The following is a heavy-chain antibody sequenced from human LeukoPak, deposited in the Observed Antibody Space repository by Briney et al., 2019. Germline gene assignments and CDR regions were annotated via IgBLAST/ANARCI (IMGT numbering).Heavy chain of an antibody. CDR3: ERDHDRYSYSSNHHFDY. CDR1: GYTFTSYG. CDR2: ISAYNGNT. V-gene: IGHV1-18*01. J-gene: IGHJ4*02. Sequence: ASVKVSCKASGYTFTSYGISWVRLAPGQGLEWMGWISAYNGNTNYAQKLQGRVTMTTDTSTSTAYMELRSLRSDDTAVYYCERDHDRYSYSSNHHFDYWGQGTLVTVSS. D-gene: IGHD6-13*01.